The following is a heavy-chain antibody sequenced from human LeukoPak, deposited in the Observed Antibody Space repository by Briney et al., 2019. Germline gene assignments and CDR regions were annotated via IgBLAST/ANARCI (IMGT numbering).Heavy chain of an antibody. Sequence: SETLSLTCTVSGGSISSYYWSWIRQPPGKGLEWIGYLHYSGSTNYNPSLKSRVTISADTSKNQFSLKLSSVTAADTAVYYCARPYSSSWHDAFDIWGQETMVTVSS. J-gene: IGHJ3*02. CDR3: ARPYSSSWHDAFDI. CDR2: LHYSGST. CDR1: GGSISSYY. V-gene: IGHV4-59*08. D-gene: IGHD6-13*01.